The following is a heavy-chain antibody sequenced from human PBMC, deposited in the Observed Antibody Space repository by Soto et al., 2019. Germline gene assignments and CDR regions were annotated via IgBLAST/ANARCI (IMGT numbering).Heavy chain of an antibody. Sequence: QVQLVQSGAEVTKPGSSVNVSCKASGGTFSSYTISWVRQAPGQGLEWMGRIIPILGIANYAQKFQGRVTITADKSTSTAYMELSSLRSEDTAVYYCATSGSYPYYFDYWGQGTLATVSS. V-gene: IGHV1-69*02. D-gene: IGHD1-26*01. CDR1: GGTFSSYT. J-gene: IGHJ4*02. CDR3: ATSGSYPYYFDY. CDR2: IIPILGIA.